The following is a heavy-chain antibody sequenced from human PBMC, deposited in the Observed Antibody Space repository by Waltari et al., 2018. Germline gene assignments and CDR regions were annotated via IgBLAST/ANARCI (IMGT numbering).Heavy chain of an antibody. CDR2: IYSGGST. Sequence: EVQLVESGGGLIQPGGSLRLPCAASGFPVSSKYMTWVRQAPGKGLGWVSVIYSGGSTYYADSVKGRYTISRDNSKNTLYLQMNSLRAEDTAVYYCARDGAVAGTDYWGQGTLVTVSS. D-gene: IGHD6-19*01. CDR3: ARDGAVAGTDY. V-gene: IGHV3-53*01. CDR1: GFPVSSKY. J-gene: IGHJ4*02.